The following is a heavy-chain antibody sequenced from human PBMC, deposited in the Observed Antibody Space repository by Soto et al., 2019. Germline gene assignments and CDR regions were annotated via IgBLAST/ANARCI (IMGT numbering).Heavy chain of an antibody. CDR3: AKKGGTGSLPIDY. CDR2: ISISGADT. D-gene: IGHD3-9*01. CDR1: GFTCSCYA. Sequence: GGSLRLSCAASGFTCSCYAMRWVRQDPGKGLEWVSTISISGADTYYADSVKGRFTISRDNSKSTLFLQMDSLRADDTAVYYCAKKGGTGSLPIDYWGQGALVTVSS. J-gene: IGHJ4*02. V-gene: IGHV3-23*01.